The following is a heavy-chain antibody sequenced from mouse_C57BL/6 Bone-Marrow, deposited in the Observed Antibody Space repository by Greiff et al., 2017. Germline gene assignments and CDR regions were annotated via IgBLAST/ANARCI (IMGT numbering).Heavy chain of an antibody. V-gene: IGHV5-6*01. Sequence: EVKLQESGGDLVKPGGSLKLSCAASGFTFSSYGMSWVRQTPDKRLEWVATISSGGSYTYYPDSVKGRFTISRDNAKNTLYLQMSSLKSEDTAMYYCARQRLRAWFAYWGQGTLVTVSA. D-gene: IGHD1-1*01. CDR1: GFTFSSYG. J-gene: IGHJ3*01. CDR2: ISSGGSYT. CDR3: ARQRLRAWFAY.